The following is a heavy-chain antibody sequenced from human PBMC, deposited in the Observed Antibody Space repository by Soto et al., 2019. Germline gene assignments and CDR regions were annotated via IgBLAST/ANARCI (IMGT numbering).Heavy chain of an antibody. CDR3: ASGINYDLYYFDY. CDR2: ISTYNGNT. Sequence: ASVKVSCKVSGYTFISYGISWVRQAPGQGLEWMGWISTYNGNTNYAQKLQGRVTMTTDTSTSTAYMELRSLRSDDTAVYYCASGINYDLYYFDYWGQGTLVTVSS. D-gene: IGHD1-26*01. CDR1: GYTFISYG. V-gene: IGHV1-18*01. J-gene: IGHJ4*02.